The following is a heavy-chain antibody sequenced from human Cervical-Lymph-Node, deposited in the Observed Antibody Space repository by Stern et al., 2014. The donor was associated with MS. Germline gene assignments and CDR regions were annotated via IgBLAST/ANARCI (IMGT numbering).Heavy chain of an antibody. CDR1: GFTFSSYG. CDR3: VKRGITEVRGVRLGDY. D-gene: IGHD3-10*01. Sequence: MQLVESGGGVVQPGRSLRLTCTVSGFTFSSYGMHWVRQAPGKGLERVSVISYDGSDTYYAESVKGRFTISRDNSKNTLYLEMRSLRPEDTAVYYCVKRGITEVRGVRLGDYWGPGTLVIVSS. J-gene: IGHJ4*02. CDR2: ISYDGSDT. V-gene: IGHV3-30*18.